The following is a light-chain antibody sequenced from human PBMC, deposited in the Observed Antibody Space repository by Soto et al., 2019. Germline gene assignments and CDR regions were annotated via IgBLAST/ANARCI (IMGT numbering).Light chain of an antibody. CDR1: QSISSY. J-gene: IGKJ4*01. V-gene: IGKV1-39*01. CDR2: AAS. CDR3: QQYGDWPGA. Sequence: DIQMTQSPSSLSASVGDRVTITCRASQSISSYLNWYQQKPGKAPKLLIYAASSLQSGVPSRFSGSGSGTDFTLTISSLQPEDFATYYCQQYGDWPGAFGGGTKVEIK.